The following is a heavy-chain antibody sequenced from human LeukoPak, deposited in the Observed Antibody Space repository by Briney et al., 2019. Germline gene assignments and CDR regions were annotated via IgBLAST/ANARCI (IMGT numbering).Heavy chain of an antibody. J-gene: IGHJ3*02. V-gene: IGHV3-23*01. Sequence: PGGSLRLSCAASGFTFSSYGMSWVRQAPGKGLEWVSAISGSGGSTYYADSVKGRFTISRDNAKNSLYLQMNSLRAEDTAVYYCARGREWYPAFDIWGQGTMVTVSS. D-gene: IGHD3-3*01. CDR3: ARGREWYPAFDI. CDR2: ISGSGGST. CDR1: GFTFSSYG.